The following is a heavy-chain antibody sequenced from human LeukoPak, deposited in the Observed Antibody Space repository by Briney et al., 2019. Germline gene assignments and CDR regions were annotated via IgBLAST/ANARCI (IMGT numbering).Heavy chain of an antibody. V-gene: IGHV3-7*01. Sequence: GRSLRLSCAASGFTFSSYGMHWVRQAPGKGLEWVANIKQDGSEKYYVDSVKGRFTISRDNAKNSLYLQMNSLRAEDTAVYYCARSGIAVAGTYDYWGQGTLVTVSS. D-gene: IGHD6-19*01. CDR1: GFTFSSYG. CDR3: ARSGIAVAGTYDY. J-gene: IGHJ4*02. CDR2: IKQDGSEK.